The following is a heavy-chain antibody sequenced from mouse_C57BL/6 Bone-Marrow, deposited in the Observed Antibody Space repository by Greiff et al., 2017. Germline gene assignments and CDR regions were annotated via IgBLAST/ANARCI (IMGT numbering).Heavy chain of an antibody. D-gene: IGHD3-2*02. V-gene: IGHV1-69*01. J-gene: IGHJ3*01. CDR3: AQLRPLAY. Sequence: QVQLKQPGAELVMPGASVKLSCKASGYTFTSYWMHWVKQRPGQGLEWIGEIDPSDSYTNYNQKFKGKSTLTVDKSSSTAYMQLSSLTSEDSAVYYCAQLRPLAYWGQGTLVTVSA. CDR1: GYTFTSYW. CDR2: IDPSDSYT.